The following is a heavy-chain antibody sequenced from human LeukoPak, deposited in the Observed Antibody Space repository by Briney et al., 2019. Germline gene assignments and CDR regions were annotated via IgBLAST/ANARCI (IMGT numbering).Heavy chain of an antibody. CDR1: GGSFSGYY. V-gene: IGHV4-34*01. Sequence: PSETLSLTCAVYGGSFSGYYWSWIRQPPGKGLEWIGEINHSGSTNYNPSLKSRVTISVDTSKNQFSLKLSSVTAADTAVYYCARTLKWFGDYKGYFDYWGQGILVTVSS. CDR2: INHSGST. CDR3: ARTLKWFGDYKGYFDY. J-gene: IGHJ4*02. D-gene: IGHD3-10*01.